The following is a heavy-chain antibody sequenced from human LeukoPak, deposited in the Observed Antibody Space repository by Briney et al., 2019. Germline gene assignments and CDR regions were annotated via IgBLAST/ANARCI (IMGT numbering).Heavy chain of an antibody. CDR3: ARGAVAGKHNKDFDY. V-gene: IGHV4-30-4*01. CDR2: IYYSGST. D-gene: IGHD6-19*01. J-gene: IGHJ4*02. Sequence: PSETLSLTCTVSGGSISSGDYYWSWIRQPPGKGLEWIGYIYYSGSTYYNPSLKSRVTISVDTSKNQFSLKLSSVTAADTAVYYCARGAVAGKHNKDFDYWGQGTLVTVSS. CDR1: GGSISSGDYY.